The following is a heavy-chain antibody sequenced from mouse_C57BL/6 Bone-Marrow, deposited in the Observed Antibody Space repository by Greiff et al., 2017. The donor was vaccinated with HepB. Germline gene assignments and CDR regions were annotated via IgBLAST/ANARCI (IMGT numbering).Heavy chain of an antibody. CDR2: IDPSDSYT. J-gene: IGHJ1*03. CDR3: AREGNYGYFDV. CDR1: GYTFTSYW. Sequence: VQLQQPGAELVMPGASVKLSCKASGYTFTSYWMHWVKQRPGQGLEWIGEIDPSDSYTNYNQKFKGKSTLTVDKSSRTAYMQLSSLTSEDSAVYYCAREGNYGYFDVWGTGTTVTVSS. V-gene: IGHV1-69*01. D-gene: IGHD2-1*01.